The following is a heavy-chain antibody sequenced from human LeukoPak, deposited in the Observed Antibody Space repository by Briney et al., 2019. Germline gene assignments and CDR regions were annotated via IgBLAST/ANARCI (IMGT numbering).Heavy chain of an antibody. CDR3: ARDKIAGFGYSSSWYDWYYYYYYMDV. CDR1: GYTFTSYG. J-gene: IGHJ6*03. CDR2: ISAYNGNT. D-gene: IGHD6-13*01. Sequence: GASVKVSCKASGYTFTSYGISWVRQAPGQGLEWMGWISAYNGNTNYAQKLQGRVTMTTDTSTSTAYMELRSLRSDDTAVYYCARDKIAGFGYSSSWYDWYYYYYYMDVWGKGTTVTISS. V-gene: IGHV1-18*01.